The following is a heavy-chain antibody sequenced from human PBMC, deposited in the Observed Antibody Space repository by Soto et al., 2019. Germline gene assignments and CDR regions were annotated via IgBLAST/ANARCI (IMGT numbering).Heavy chain of an antibody. CDR2: VILMFGTS. CDR3: ARDDDDWACDY. Sequence: QVQLVQSGAEVKKPGSSVKVSCKASGGTFRNYAVSWVRQAPGQGLEWMGGVILMFGTSHYAQKFQGRVTITADEFTRTTYMELSSLRADDTAVYYCARDDDDWACDYWGQGTLFTVSS. CDR1: GGTFRNYA. J-gene: IGHJ4*02. V-gene: IGHV1-69*12. D-gene: IGHD3-9*01.